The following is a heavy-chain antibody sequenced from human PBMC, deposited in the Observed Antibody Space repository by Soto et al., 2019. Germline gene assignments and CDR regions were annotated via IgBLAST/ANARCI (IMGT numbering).Heavy chain of an antibody. CDR3: ARVPVVVPAAIYYYYYYGMDV. V-gene: IGHV4-34*01. Sequence: PSETLSLTCAVYGGSFSGYYWSWIRQPPGKGLEWIGESNHSGSTNYNPSLKSRVTISVDTSKNQFSLKLSSVTAADTAVYYCARVPVVVPAAIYYYYYYGMDVWGQGTTVTVSS. J-gene: IGHJ6*02. CDR2: SNHSGST. D-gene: IGHD2-2*01. CDR1: GGSFSGYY.